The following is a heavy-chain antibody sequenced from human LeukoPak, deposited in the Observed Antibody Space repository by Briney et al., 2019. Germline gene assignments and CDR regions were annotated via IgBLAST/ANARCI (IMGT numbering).Heavy chain of an antibody. CDR1: GFPISSVLS. Sequence: SETLSLTCAVFGFPISSVLSWAWIRQSPGKGLDWIASISYSAITYYKPSLESRLFISADTSKNQFSVRLTSVTAADTAVYYRARVGAVPGIDPWGQGILVTVSS. D-gene: IGHD3-16*01. J-gene: IGHJ5*02. V-gene: IGHV4-38-2*01. CDR2: ISYSAIT. CDR3: ARVGAVPGIDP.